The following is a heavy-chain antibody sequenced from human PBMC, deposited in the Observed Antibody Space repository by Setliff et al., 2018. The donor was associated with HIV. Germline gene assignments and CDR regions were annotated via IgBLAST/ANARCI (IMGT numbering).Heavy chain of an antibody. CDR3: ATTRGYYDSSGYYPHY. J-gene: IGHJ4*02. CDR1: GGSISNHY. CDR2: VYYSGRT. Sequence: SETLSLTCTVSGGSISNHYWSWIRQTPGKGLEWIGSVYYSGRTNYNPSLSSRITISLDTSKSQFSLKLSSVTAADTAVYYCATTRGYYDSSGYYPHYWGQGTLVTVSS. D-gene: IGHD3-22*01. V-gene: IGHV4-59*08.